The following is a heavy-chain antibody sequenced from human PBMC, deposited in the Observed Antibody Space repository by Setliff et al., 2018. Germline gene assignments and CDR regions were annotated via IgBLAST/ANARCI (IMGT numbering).Heavy chain of an antibody. CDR3: ARGPNLYGDLDS. CDR1: GGSFSGYY. V-gene: IGHV4-34*01. Sequence: SETLSLTCAVYGGSFSGYYWNWVRQAPGKGLEWIGEINHRGTTSYTPSLKGRVTISVDTSKNLFSLKLSSVTAADTAVYFCARGPNLYGDLDSWGLGTLVTVSS. D-gene: IGHD4-17*01. J-gene: IGHJ4*02. CDR2: INHRGTT.